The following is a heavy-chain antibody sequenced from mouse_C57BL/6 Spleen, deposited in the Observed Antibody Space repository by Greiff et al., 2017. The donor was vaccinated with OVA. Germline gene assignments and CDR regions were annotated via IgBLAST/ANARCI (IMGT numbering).Heavy chain of an antibody. J-gene: IGHJ3*01. CDR2: IHPNSGST. D-gene: IGHD2-3*01. V-gene: IGHV1-64*01. CDR1: GYTFTSYW. Sequence: QVQLQQPGAELVKPGASVKLSCKASGYTFTSYWMHWVKQRPGQGLEWIGMIHPNSGSTNYNEKFKSKATLTVDKSSSTAYMQLSSLTSEDSAVYYCARSGDGYLFAYWGQGTLVTVSA. CDR3: ARSGDGYLFAY.